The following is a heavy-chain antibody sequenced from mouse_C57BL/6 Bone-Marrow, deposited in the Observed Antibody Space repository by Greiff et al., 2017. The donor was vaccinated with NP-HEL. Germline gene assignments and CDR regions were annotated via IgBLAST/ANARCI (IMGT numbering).Heavy chain of an antibody. CDR3: ARRVYYYGSSSMDY. Sequence: VMLVESGAELVRPGASVKLSCKASGYTFTDYYINWVKQRPGQGLEWIARIYPGSGNTYYNEKFKGKATLTAEKSSSTAYMQLSSLTSEDSAVYFCARRVYYYGSSSMDYWGQGTSVTVSS. V-gene: IGHV1-76*01. D-gene: IGHD1-1*01. CDR1: GYTFTDYY. CDR2: IYPGSGNT. J-gene: IGHJ4*01.